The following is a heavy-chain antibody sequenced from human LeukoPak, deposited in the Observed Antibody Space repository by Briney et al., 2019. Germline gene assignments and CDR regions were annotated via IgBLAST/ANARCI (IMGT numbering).Heavy chain of an antibody. V-gene: IGHV3-33*01. CDR1: GFTFSSYG. J-gene: IGHJ4*02. Sequence: GGSLRLSCAASGFTFSSYGMHWVRRAPGKGLEWVAVIWYDGSNKYYADSVKGRFTISRGNPKNTLYLQMNSLRAEDTAVYYCAREGRCGGDCYYDYWGQGTLVTVSS. D-gene: IGHD2-21*02. CDR2: IWYDGSNK. CDR3: AREGRCGGDCYYDY.